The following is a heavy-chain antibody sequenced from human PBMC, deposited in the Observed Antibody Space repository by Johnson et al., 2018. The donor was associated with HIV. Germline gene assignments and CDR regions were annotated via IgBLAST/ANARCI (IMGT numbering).Heavy chain of an antibody. D-gene: IGHD1-1*01. J-gene: IGHJ3*02. Sequence: VQLVESGGGLVQPGGSLRLSCAASGFTFSRYDMHWVRQAPGKGLEYVSGITNGGSTYSADSVKGRFTISRDNSRNTLYLQMGSLRPEDMAVYYCARAWKSAFDIWGQGTMVTVSS. CDR3: ARAWKSAFDI. CDR2: ITNGGST. CDR1: GFTFSRYD. V-gene: IGHV3-64*07.